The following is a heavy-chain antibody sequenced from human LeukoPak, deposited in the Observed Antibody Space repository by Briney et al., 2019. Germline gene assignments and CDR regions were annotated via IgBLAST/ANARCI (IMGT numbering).Heavy chain of an antibody. J-gene: IGHJ4*02. CDR1: GFSFGSNA. CDR2: ISYDGSNK. D-gene: IGHD6-13*01. V-gene: IGHV3-30*04. Sequence: GRSLRLSCVASGFSFGSNAMHWVRQAPGKGPEWLAVISYDGSNKWNADSVKGRVTISRDNSKNTLYLQMNSLGPEDTAVYYCARLGSSWQFDYWGQGTLVTVSS. CDR3: ARLGSSWQFDY.